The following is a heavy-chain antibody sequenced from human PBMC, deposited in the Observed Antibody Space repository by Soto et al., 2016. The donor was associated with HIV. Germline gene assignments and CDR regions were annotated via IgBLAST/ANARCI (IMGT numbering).Heavy chain of an antibody. J-gene: IGHJ4*02. D-gene: IGHD3-9*01. CDR3: ATTTSTVTPATLTY. CDR1: NGSISSYY. V-gene: IGHV4-59*13. Sequence: QVQLQESGPGLVKPSETLSLTCAVSNGSISSYYWSWIRQSPGKGLEWIGCLYFNGSASYNPSLKSRVSISVNKSKKQFSLKLTSVTAADTALYFCATTTSTVTPATLTYWGQGSLVTVSS. CDR2: LYFNGSA.